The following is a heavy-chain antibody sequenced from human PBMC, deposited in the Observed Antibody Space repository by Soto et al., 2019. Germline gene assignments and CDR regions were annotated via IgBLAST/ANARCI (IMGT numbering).Heavy chain of an antibody. J-gene: IGHJ5*01. CDR1: GGTFSSYA. CDR3: ARGSDYDSSGYYYSWFDP. D-gene: IGHD3-22*01. V-gene: IGHV1-69*12. CDR2: IIPIFGTA. Sequence: QVQLVQSGAEVKKPGSSVKVSCKASGGTFSSYAISWVRQAPGQVLEWMGGIIPIFGTANYAQKFQGRVTITADESTSTAYMELSSLRSEDTAVYYCARGSDYDSSGYYYSWFDPWGQGTLVTVSS.